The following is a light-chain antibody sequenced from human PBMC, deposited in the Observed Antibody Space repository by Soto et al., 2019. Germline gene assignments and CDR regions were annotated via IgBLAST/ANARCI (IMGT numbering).Light chain of an antibody. CDR3: SSFTTSTTWV. CDR2: EVT. CDR1: SSDVGNYNY. Sequence: QSALTRPASVSASPGQSITISCAGTSSDVGNYNYVSWYQQYPGKAPKLMIYEVTNRPSGVSNRFSGSKSGNTASLTISGLQAEDEADYYCSSFTTSTTWVFGGGTKLTVL. V-gene: IGLV2-14*01. J-gene: IGLJ3*02.